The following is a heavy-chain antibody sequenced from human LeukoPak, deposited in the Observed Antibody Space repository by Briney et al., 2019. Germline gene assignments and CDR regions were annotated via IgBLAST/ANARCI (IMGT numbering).Heavy chain of an antibody. CDR3: ARDTEMITFGGVMVL. Sequence: PSETLSLTCTVSGGSISSYYWGWIRQPPGKGLEWIGSIYYSGSTYYNPSLKSRVTISVDTSKNQFSLKLSSVTAADTAVYYCARDTEMITFGGVMVLWGQGTLVTVSS. D-gene: IGHD3-16*01. CDR1: GGSISSYY. J-gene: IGHJ4*02. CDR2: IYYSGST. V-gene: IGHV4-39*07.